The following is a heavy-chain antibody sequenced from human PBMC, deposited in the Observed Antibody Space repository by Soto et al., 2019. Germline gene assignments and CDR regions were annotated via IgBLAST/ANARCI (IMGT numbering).Heavy chain of an antibody. CDR3: ARDLGGCSAGSCRYNWFDP. D-gene: IGHD2-15*01. CDR1: GGTFSNYA. CDR2: IIPIYGTI. V-gene: IGHV1-69*01. Sequence: QVQLVQSGAEVKKPGSSVKVSCKASGGTFSNYAISWVRQAPGQGLEWMGGIIPIYGTINYAQRFQDRVTITADESTSTASMELSSLRSEDTAVYYCARDLGGCSAGSCRYNWFDPWGQGTLVTVSS. J-gene: IGHJ5*02.